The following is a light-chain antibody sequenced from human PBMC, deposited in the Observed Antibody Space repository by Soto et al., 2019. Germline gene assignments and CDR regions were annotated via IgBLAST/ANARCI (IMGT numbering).Light chain of an antibody. CDR1: SSNIGAGYD. V-gene: IGLV1-40*01. CDR2: GNI. Sequence: QSVLTQAPSVSGAPGQRVTISCTGSSSNIGAGYDVHWYQQFPGKAPRLLIYGNIDRPSGVPNRFTGSKSGTSASLAITGLQAEDEADYYCQSYDNNLSGWVFGGGTKVTVL. CDR3: QSYDNNLSGWV. J-gene: IGLJ3*02.